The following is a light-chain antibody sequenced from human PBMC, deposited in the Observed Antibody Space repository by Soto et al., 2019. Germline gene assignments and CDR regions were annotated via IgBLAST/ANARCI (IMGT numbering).Light chain of an antibody. J-gene: IGLJ2*01. CDR2: EVS. V-gene: IGLV2-14*01. CDR1: SSDVGGYKY. Sequence: QSALTQPASVSGSPGQSITISCTGTSSDVGGYKYVSWYQQHAGKAPKLMIYEVSNRPSGVSNRFSGSKSGNTASLTISGLQAEDEADYYCSSYTSSSSVVIGGGTKVTVL. CDR3: SSYTSSSSVV.